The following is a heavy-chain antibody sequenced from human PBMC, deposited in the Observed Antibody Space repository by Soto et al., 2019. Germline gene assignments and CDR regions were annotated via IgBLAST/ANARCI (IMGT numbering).Heavy chain of an antibody. CDR1: GGSFSGYY. CDR2: INDSGRT. D-gene: IGHD3-10*01. Sequence: QVQLQQWGAGLLKPSETLSLTCAVYGGSFSGYYWSWIRQTPGKGLEWIGEINDSGRTNHNPSLKSLGTIMVATPKSHFSLKLSSVPAAATAGDYCARGLLVWSGELSPRGGYYYYMDVWGKGTTVTVSS. V-gene: IGHV4-34*01. CDR3: ARGLLVWSGELSPRGGYYYYMDV. J-gene: IGHJ6*03.